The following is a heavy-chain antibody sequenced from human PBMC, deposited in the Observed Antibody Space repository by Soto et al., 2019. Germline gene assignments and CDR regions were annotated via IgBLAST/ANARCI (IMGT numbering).Heavy chain of an antibody. J-gene: IGHJ3*02. CDR2: LYHSGST. V-gene: IGHV4-38-2*01. Sequence: SETLSLTCAVSGYSISSGYYWGWIRQPPGKGLEWIGSLYHSGSTYYNPSLKSRVTISVDTSKNQFSLKLSSVTAADTAVYYCARVLPGIDAFDIWGQGTMVTVSS. CDR1: GYSISSGYY. CDR3: ARVLPGIDAFDI.